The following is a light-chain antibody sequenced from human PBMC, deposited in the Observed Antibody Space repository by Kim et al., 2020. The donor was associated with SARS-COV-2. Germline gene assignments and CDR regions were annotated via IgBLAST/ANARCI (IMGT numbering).Light chain of an antibody. Sequence: LSPGERATLSCRASQSVSSSYLAWYQQKPGQAPRLLIYGASSRATGVPDRFSGSGSGTDFTLTISRLEPEDFAVYYCQQYGTSLYTFGQGTKLEI. J-gene: IGKJ2*01. CDR1: QSVSSSY. CDR2: GAS. V-gene: IGKV3-20*01. CDR3: QQYGTSLYT.